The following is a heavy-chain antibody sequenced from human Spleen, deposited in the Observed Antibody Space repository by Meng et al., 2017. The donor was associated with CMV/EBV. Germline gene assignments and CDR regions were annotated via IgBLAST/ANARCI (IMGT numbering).Heavy chain of an antibody. CDR2: SRNKANKYTT. J-gene: IGHJ6*02. Sequence: GGSLRLSCAASGFIFSDHYMEWVRQAPGKGLEWVGRSRNKANKYTTEYAASVKGRFTISRDDSKNSMYLQMNSLITEDTAVYYCTRAASPGYVMDVWGQGTTVTV. CDR3: TRAASPGYVMDV. CDR1: GFIFSDHY. V-gene: IGHV3-72*01.